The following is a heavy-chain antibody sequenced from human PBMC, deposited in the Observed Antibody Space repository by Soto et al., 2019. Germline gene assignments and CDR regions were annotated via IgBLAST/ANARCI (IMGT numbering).Heavy chain of an antibody. V-gene: IGHV3-23*01. D-gene: IGHD3-9*01. CDR2: ISGSGGST. CDR1: GFTFSSYA. Sequence: PGGSLRLSCAASGFTFSSYAMSWVRQAPGKGLEWVSAISGSGGSTYYADSVKGRFTISRDNSKNTLYLQMNSLRAEDTAVYYCAKDLYYDILTGYYPPWFDPWGQGTLVTVS. J-gene: IGHJ5*02. CDR3: AKDLYYDILTGYYPPWFDP.